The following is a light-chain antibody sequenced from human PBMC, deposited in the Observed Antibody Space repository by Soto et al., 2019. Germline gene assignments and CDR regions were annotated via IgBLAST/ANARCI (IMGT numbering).Light chain of an antibody. J-gene: IGKJ4*01. CDR3: QQYDTSPLT. CDR1: QSITSSN. Sequence: EIVLTQFPGTLSLSPGERATLSCWASQSITSSNLAWYQQNPGQTPRLLIFGASNRATGIPERFSGSGSGTDFTLTISRLEPEDFAVYYCQQYDTSPLTFGGGTKVEIK. V-gene: IGKV3-20*01. CDR2: GAS.